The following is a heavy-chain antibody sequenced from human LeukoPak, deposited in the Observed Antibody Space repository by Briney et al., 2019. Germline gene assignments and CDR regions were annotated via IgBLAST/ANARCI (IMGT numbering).Heavy chain of an antibody. CDR1: GFTFSSYA. Sequence: GGSLRLSCAGSGFTFSSYAMGWVRQAPGKGLEWVSTITRSGGTTYYTDSVKGRFTISRDTSKNTLFLQMNSLRAEDTAVYYCAKRDSSGVYYFEYWGQGTLVTVSS. V-gene: IGHV3-23*01. CDR2: ITRSGGTT. D-gene: IGHD3-22*01. CDR3: AKRDSSGVYYFEY. J-gene: IGHJ4*02.